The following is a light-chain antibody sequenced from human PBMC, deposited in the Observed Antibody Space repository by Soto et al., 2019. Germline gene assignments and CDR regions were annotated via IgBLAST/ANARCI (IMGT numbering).Light chain of an antibody. Sequence: DIQMTQSPSTLSASVGDRVTITCRASQSISSWLAWYQQKPGKAPKLLIYDASSLESGVPSRFSGSGSGTEFTLTISSLQPDDFATYYCQQYKVFTIGPGTKVDIK. J-gene: IGKJ3*01. CDR1: QSISSW. CDR2: DAS. CDR3: QQYKVFT. V-gene: IGKV1-5*01.